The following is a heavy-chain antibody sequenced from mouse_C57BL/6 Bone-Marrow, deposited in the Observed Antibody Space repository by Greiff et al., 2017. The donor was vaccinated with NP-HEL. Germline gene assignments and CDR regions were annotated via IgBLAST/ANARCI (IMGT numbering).Heavy chain of an antibody. J-gene: IGHJ3*01. CDR2: INPYNGGT. D-gene: IGHD1-1*01. Sequence: EVQLKESGPVLVKPGASVKMSCKASGYTFTDYYMNWVKQSHGKSLEWIGVINPYNGGTSYNQKFKGKATLTVDKSSSTAYMELNSLTSEDSAVYYCARGPTTVGTYWGQGTLVTVSA. V-gene: IGHV1-19*01. CDR3: ARGPTTVGTY. CDR1: GYTFTDYY.